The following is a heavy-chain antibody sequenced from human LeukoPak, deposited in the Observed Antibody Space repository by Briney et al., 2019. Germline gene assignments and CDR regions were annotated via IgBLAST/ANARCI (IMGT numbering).Heavy chain of an antibody. Sequence: SETLSLTCSVSGGSISSYYWSWIRQPPGKGLEWIGNIYYSGSTNYNPSFKSRVTISVDTSKNQFSLKLSSVTAADTAVYYCAREWGTFEYWGQGTLVTVSS. J-gene: IGHJ4*02. CDR2: IYYSGST. CDR1: GGSISSYY. V-gene: IGHV4-59*01. D-gene: IGHD1-1*01. CDR3: AREWGTFEY.